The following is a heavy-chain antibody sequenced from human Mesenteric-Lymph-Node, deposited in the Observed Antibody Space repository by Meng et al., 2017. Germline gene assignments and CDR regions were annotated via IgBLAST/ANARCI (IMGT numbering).Heavy chain of an antibody. D-gene: IGHD6-6*01. J-gene: IGHJ4*02. CDR2: ISGSGGST. Sequence: GESLKISCAASGFTFSSYAMSWVRQAPGKGLEWVSAISGSGGSTYYADSVKGRFTISRDNAKNSLYLQMNSLRAEDTAVYYCARCTRMSSSVWCSYFDYWGQGTLVTVSS. CDR1: GFTFSSYA. CDR3: ARCTRMSSSVWCSYFDY. V-gene: IGHV3-23*01.